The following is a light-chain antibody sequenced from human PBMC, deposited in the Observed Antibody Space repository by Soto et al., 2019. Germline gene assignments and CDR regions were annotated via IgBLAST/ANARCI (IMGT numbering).Light chain of an antibody. J-gene: IGKJ2*03. V-gene: IGKV1-5*01. CDR3: QQYGTYYS. CDR2: DAS. CDR1: QTISSW. Sequence: DIQMTQSPSTLSASVGDRVTLTCRASQTISSWLAWYQQKPGKAPKLLIYDASSLESGVPSRFSGSGSGTEFTLTISRLQPDDFASYYCQQYGTYYSFAQGTKLEIK.